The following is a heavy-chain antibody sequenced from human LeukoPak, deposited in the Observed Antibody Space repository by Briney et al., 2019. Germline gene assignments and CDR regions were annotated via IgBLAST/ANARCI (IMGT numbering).Heavy chain of an antibody. D-gene: IGHD5-12*01. Sequence: GGSLRLSCAAPGFTFSSYGMHWVRQAPGKGLERVAVIWYDGSNKYYADSVKGPFTIYRDNSKNTLYLQMNSLRAEDTAVYYCARAGYSGYVGSYYFDYWGQGTLVTVSS. CDR3: ARAGYSGYVGSYYFDY. CDR2: IWYDGSNK. CDR1: GFTFSSYG. V-gene: IGHV3-33*01. J-gene: IGHJ4*02.